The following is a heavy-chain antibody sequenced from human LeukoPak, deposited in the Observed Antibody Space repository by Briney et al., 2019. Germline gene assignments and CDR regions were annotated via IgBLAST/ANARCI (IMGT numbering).Heavy chain of an antibody. CDR2: INHSGST. V-gene: IGHV4-34*01. CDR3: ARLRGRYYYGSGSSLGH. J-gene: IGHJ4*02. CDR1: GGSFSGYY. D-gene: IGHD3-10*01. Sequence: KPSETLSLTCAVYGGSFSGYYWSWIRQPPGKGLEWIGEINHSGSTNYNPSLKSRVTISVDPSKNQFSLKLSSVTATDTAVYYCARLRGRYYYGSGSSLGHWGQGTLVTVSS.